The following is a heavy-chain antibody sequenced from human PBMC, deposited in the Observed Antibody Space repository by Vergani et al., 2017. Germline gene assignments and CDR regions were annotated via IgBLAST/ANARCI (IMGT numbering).Heavy chain of an antibody. D-gene: IGHD3-10*01. J-gene: IGHJ5*02. V-gene: IGHV3-9*01. Sequence: EVQLVESGGGLVQPGRSLRLSCAASGFTFDDYDMHWVRQAPGKGLEWVSGISWNSGSIGYADSVKGRFTISRDNAKNSLYLQMNSLRAEDTALYYYAKDIERGSGSYWFDPWGQGTLVTVSS. CDR1: GFTFDDYD. CDR3: AKDIERGSGSYWFDP. CDR2: ISWNSGSI.